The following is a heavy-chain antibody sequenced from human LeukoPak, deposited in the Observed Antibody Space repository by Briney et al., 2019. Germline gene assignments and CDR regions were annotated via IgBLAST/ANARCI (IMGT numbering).Heavy chain of an antibody. CDR1: GGSISSGGYY. V-gene: IGHV4-31*03. CDR2: IYYSGST. J-gene: IGHJ4*02. CDR3: ARTTSIAARPHFDY. D-gene: IGHD6-6*01. Sequence: SQTLSLTCTVSGGSISSGGYYWSWIRQHPGKGLEWIGYIYYSGSTYYNPSLKSRVTISVDTSKNQFSLKLSSVTAADTAVYYCARTTSIAARPHFDYWGQGTLVTVSS.